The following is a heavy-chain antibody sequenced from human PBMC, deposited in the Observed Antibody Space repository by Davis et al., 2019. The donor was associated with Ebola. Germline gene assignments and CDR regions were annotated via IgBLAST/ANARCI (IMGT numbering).Heavy chain of an antibody. CDR3: ARGKLLWFGELSSWYFDY. D-gene: IGHD3-10*01. V-gene: IGHV1-2*06. Sequence: ASVTVSCKASGYTFTGYYMHWVRQAPGQGLEWMGRINPNSGGTNYAQKFQGRVTMTRDTSISTAYMELSRLRSDDTAVYYCARGKLLWFGELSSWYFDYWGQGTLVTVSS. CDR1: GYTFTGYY. CDR2: INPNSGGT. J-gene: IGHJ4*02.